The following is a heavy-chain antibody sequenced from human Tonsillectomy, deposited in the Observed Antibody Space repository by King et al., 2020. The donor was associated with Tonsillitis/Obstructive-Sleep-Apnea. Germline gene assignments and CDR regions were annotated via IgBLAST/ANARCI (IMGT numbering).Heavy chain of an antibody. CDR1: GYTFTKYY. V-gene: IGHV1-46*01. Sequence: VQLVESGAEVKTPGASVRVSCKASGYTFTKYYIHWVRQARGQGLEWMGIINPSSGVTTYVQKIQGRVTMTSDTSANTVYLELSSLRSEDTAVYYCARDDVVGRYIDSWGQGTLVTVSS. D-gene: IGHD1-14*01. CDR2: INPSSGVT. CDR3: ARDDVVGRYIDS. J-gene: IGHJ4*02.